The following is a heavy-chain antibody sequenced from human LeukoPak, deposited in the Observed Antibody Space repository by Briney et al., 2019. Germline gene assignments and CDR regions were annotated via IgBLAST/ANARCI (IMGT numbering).Heavy chain of an antibody. CDR2: INNDGSST. CDR1: GFTFSGSA. CDR3: ARVRGGDTKDFDY. J-gene: IGHJ4*02. Sequence: PGGSLRLSCAASGFTFSGSAMHWVRQVPGKGLVWVSHINNDGSSTSYADSVKGRFTISRDNAKNTLYLQMNSLRDEDTAVYYCARVRGGDTKDFDYWGQGTLVTVSS. D-gene: IGHD2-8*01. V-gene: IGHV3-74*01.